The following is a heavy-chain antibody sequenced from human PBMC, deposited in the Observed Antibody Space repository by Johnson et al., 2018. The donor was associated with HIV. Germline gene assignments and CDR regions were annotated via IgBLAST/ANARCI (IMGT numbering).Heavy chain of an antibody. Sequence: VQLVESGGGLVQPGGSLRLSCAASGFTFSSYDMHWVRQATGKGLEWVANIKQDGSEKYYVDSVKGRFTISRDNAKNTLYLQMNSLRAEDTAVYYCAPWTAIWGQGTMVTVSS. V-gene: IGHV3-7*05. CDR3: APWTAI. D-gene: IGHD3/OR15-3a*01. CDR1: GFTFSSYD. J-gene: IGHJ3*02. CDR2: IKQDGSEK.